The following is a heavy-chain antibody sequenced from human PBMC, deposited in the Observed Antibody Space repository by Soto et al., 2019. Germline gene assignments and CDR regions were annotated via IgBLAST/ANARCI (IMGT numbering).Heavy chain of an antibody. J-gene: IGHJ4*02. CDR3: ARGDGTGLYNSGWSPRY. CDR1: GFTFSDYY. CDR2: INTLSSAI. Sequence: QVHLVESGGGLVKPGGSLRLSCAGSGFTFSDYYITWIRRAPGKGLEWVSYINTLSSAIYYADSVKGRFTISRDNAKNSVYLQMNSLRAEDTAVYYCARGDGTGLYNSGWSPRYWGQGTLVTVSS. D-gene: IGHD6-19*01. V-gene: IGHV3-11*01.